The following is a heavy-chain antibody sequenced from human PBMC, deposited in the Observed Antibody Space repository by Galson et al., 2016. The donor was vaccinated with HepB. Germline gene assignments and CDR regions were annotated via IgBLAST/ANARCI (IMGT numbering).Heavy chain of an antibody. CDR2: INTYNGNT. CDR3: ARDRAAKGGSAY. D-gene: IGHD1-26*01. CDR1: GYPFTTYG. J-gene: IGHJ4*02. V-gene: IGHV1-18*04. Sequence: SVKVSCKASGYPFTTYGISWVRQAPGQGLEWMGWINTYNGNTNYAQKLQGRVTMTTDTSTTTAYMELTSLRSDDTAIYYCARDRAAKGGSAYWGQGTLVTVSS.